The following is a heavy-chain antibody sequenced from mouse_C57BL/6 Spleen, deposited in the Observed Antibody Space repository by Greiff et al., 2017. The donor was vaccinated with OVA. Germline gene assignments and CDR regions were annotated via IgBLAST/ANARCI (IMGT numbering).Heavy chain of an antibody. J-gene: IGHJ4*01. Sequence: EVKLMESGGDLVKPGGSLKLSCAASGFTFSSYGMSWVRQTPDKRLEWVATISSGGSYTYYPDSVKGRFTISRDTAKHTLYLQMSSLKSEDTAMCYCARHIGLGHHYYAMGYWGPGASVTVSS. D-gene: IGHD4-1*01. CDR1: GFTFSSYG. CDR3: ARHIGLGHHYYAMGY. CDR2: ISSGGSYT. V-gene: IGHV5-6*01.